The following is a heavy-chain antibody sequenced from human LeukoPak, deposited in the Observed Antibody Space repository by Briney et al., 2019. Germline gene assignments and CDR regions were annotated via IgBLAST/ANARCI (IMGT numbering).Heavy chain of an antibody. CDR1: GYTFTNYA. Sequence: ASVKVSCKASGYTFTNYAMHWVRQAPGQRLEWMGWINAGNGNTKYSQKLQGRVTITRDTSASTAYMELSSLRSEDTAVYYCARVILYYDILTGFDYWGQGTPVTVSS. J-gene: IGHJ4*02. V-gene: IGHV1-3*01. CDR2: INAGNGNT. D-gene: IGHD3-9*01. CDR3: ARVILYYDILTGFDY.